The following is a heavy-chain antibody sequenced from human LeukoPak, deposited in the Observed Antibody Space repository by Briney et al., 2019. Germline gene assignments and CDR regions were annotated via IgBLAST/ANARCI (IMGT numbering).Heavy chain of an antibody. Sequence: ASVKVSCKASGYTFTSYYMHWVRQAPGQGLEWMGWINPNSGGTNYAQKFQGRVTMTRDTSISTAYMELSRLRSDDTAVYYCASRGYPPPYYYYYMDVWGKGTTVTVSS. CDR1: GYTFTSYY. V-gene: IGHV1-2*02. J-gene: IGHJ6*03. CDR3: ASRGYPPPYYYYYMDV. CDR2: INPNSGGT. D-gene: IGHD5-12*01.